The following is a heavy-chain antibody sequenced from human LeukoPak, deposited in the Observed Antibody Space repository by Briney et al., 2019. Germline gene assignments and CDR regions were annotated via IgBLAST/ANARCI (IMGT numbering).Heavy chain of an antibody. CDR2: INHSGST. J-gene: IGHJ4*02. D-gene: IGHD3-10*01. CDR3: ARAPRTYYYGSGSFSFDY. V-gene: IGHV4-34*01. CDR1: GRSFSGYY. Sequence: SETLSLTCAVYGRSFSGYYWSWIRQPPGKGLEWIGEINHSGSTNYNPSLKSRVTISVDTSKNQFSLKLSSVTAADTAVYYCARAPRTYYYGSGSFSFDYWGQGTLVTVSS.